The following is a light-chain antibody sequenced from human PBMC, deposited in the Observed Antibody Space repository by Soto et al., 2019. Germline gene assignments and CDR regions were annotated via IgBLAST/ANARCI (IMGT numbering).Light chain of an antibody. Sequence: EVVMTQSPATLSVSPGERATLSCRASQSVSNNLAWYQQKPSQAPRLFIYSASTRATGIPARFSGSASGTEFTLTISSLQSEDFAVYYCQQYNEWPLTFGGGTKVETK. CDR3: QQYNEWPLT. V-gene: IGKV3-15*01. CDR2: SAS. J-gene: IGKJ4*01. CDR1: QSVSNN.